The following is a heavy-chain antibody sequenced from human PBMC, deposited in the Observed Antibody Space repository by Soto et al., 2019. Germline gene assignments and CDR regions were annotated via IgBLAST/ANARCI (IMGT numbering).Heavy chain of an antibody. J-gene: IGHJ6*01. CDR2: INPNSGGT. V-gene: IGHV1-2*04. CDR3: ARDTMVREVIIPISSSTYDMDV. CDR1: GYTFTGYY. D-gene: IGHD3-10*01. Sequence: GASVKVSCKASGYTFTGYYMHWVRQAPGXGLEWMGWINPNSGGTNYAQKFQGWVTMTRDTSISTAYMELSRLRSDDTAVYYCARDTMVREVIIPISSSTYDMDVWRQGTTDIVSS.